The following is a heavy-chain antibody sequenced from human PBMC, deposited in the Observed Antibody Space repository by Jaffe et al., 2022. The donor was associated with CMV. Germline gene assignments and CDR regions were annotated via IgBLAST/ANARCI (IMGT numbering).Heavy chain of an antibody. Sequence: EVQLVQSGAEVKKPGESLKISCKGSGYSFTSYWIGWVRQMPGKGLEWMGIIYPGDSDTRYSPSFQGQVTISADKSISTAYLQWSSLKASDTAMYYCARQDYYYDSSGSSYNWFDPWGQGTLVTVSS. CDR3: ARQDYYYDSSGSSYNWFDP. J-gene: IGHJ5*02. CDR1: GYSFTSYW. V-gene: IGHV5-51*01. CDR2: IYPGDSDT. D-gene: IGHD3-22*01.